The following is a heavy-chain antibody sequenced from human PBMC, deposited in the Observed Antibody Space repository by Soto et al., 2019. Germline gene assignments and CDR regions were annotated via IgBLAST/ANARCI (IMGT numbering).Heavy chain of an antibody. CDR3: AKDRGGWVDPVVVTAA. Sequence: QVQLVESGGGVVQPGRSLRLSCAASGFTFSSYGMHWVRQAPGKGLEWVAVISYDGSNKYYADSVKGRFTISRDNSKNTLYLQMNSLRAEDTAVYYCAKDRGGWVDPVVVTAAGGQGTLVTVSS. D-gene: IGHD2-21*02. CDR2: ISYDGSNK. CDR1: GFTFSSYG. J-gene: IGHJ4*02. V-gene: IGHV3-30*18.